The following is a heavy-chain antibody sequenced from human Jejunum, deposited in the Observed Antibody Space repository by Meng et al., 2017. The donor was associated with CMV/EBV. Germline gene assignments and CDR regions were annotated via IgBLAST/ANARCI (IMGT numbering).Heavy chain of an antibody. D-gene: IGHD1-1*01. CDR1: GFDFSKYA. CDR3: AKDTTPDTRFNFDR. Sequence: GFDFSKYAMTWFRQTPGKGLEWVSIIYTGSGTTYYADSVKGRFTISRDDSKNTVYLQMNSLRAEDTAVYYCAKDTTPDTRFNFDRWGQGTPVTVSS. V-gene: IGHV3-23*03. J-gene: IGHJ4*02. CDR2: IYTGSGTT.